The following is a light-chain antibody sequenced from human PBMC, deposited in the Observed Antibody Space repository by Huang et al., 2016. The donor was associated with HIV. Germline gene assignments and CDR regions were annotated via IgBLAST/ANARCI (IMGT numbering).Light chain of an antibody. CDR2: ATS. CDR3: QQLSAYPLT. V-gene: IGKV1-9*01. J-gene: IGKJ4*01. CDR1: QGITNY. Sequence: IQLTQSPSSLSVSVGDRVTITCRASQGITNYIAWYQQKPGKATKLLIFATSTLQSGVPSRFSGSGSGADFTLSIASLQPEDSATYYCQQLSAYPLTFGGGTKVEI.